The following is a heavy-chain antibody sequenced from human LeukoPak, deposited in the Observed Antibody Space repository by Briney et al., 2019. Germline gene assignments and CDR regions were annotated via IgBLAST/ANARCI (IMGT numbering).Heavy chain of an antibody. D-gene: IGHD4-11*01. V-gene: IGHV3-30*02. CDR1: GFTFSSYG. CDR2: IRYDGSNK. Sequence: GGSLRLSCAASGFTFSSYGMHWVRQAPGKGLEWVAFIRYDGSNKYYADSVKGRFTISRDNSKNTLYLQMNSLRAEDTAVYYCARTTVTSTNYWGQGTLVTVSS. CDR3: ARTTVTSTNY. J-gene: IGHJ4*02.